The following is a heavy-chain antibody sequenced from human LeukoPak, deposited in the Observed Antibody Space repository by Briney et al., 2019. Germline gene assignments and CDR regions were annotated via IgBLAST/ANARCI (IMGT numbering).Heavy chain of an antibody. J-gene: IGHJ3*02. D-gene: IGHD2-2*01. CDR2: IWYDGSNK. CDR1: RFTFSSYG. V-gene: IGHV3-33*01. Sequence: GGSLRLSCAASRFTFSSYGMHWVRQAPGKGLEWVAVIWYDGSNKYYADSVKGRFAISRDNSKNTLYLQMNSLRAEDTAVYYCARYCSTASCYHRGSFDIWGQGTMVTVSS. CDR3: ARYCSTASCYHRGSFDI.